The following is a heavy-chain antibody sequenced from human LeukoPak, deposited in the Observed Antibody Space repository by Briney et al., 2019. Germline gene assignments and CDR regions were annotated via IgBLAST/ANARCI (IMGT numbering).Heavy chain of an antibody. CDR2: INPNSGGT. V-gene: IGHV1-2*02. Sequence: ASVKVSCKASGYTFTGYYMHWVRQAPGQGLEWMGWINPNSGGTNYARKFQGRVTMTRDTSISTAYMELSRLRSDDTAVYYCARDSKKTKWELLAYWGQGTLVTVSS. J-gene: IGHJ4*02. CDR3: ARDSKKTKWELLAY. D-gene: IGHD1-26*01. CDR1: GYTFTGYY.